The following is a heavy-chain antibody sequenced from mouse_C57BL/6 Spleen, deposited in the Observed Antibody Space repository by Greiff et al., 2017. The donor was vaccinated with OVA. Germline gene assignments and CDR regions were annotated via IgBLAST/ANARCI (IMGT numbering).Heavy chain of an antibody. CDR2: IDPEDGET. V-gene: IGHV14-2*01. Sequence: EVNVVESGAELVKPGASVKLSCTASGFNIKDYYMHWVKQRTEQGLEWIGRIDPEDGETKYAPKFQSKATITADTSSNTAYLQLSSLTSEDTAVYYCALLPYYWGQGTTLTVSS. CDR1: GFNIKDYY. J-gene: IGHJ2*01. CDR3: ALLPYY.